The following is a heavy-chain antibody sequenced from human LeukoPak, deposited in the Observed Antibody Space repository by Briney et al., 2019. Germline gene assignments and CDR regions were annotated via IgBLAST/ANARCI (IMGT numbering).Heavy chain of an antibody. Sequence: GGSLRLSCAASGFTFSSYWMHWVRQGPGKGLVWVSRINRDGSSTSYADSVKGRFTISRDNAKDTLYLQMNSLRAEDTAVYYCARDKGGGSDAFDIWGQGTMVTVSS. CDR1: GFTFSSYW. CDR3: ARDKGGGSDAFDI. CDR2: INRDGSST. D-gene: IGHD3-16*01. V-gene: IGHV3-74*01. J-gene: IGHJ3*02.